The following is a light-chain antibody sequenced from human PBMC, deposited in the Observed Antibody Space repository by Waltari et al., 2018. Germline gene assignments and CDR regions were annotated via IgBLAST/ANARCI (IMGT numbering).Light chain of an antibody. J-gene: IGKJ5*01. CDR1: RGIDSY. Sequence: DIQITHSPSSLSTSVGDRVTITCRASRGIDSYLNWYQQRPGRAPKLLIYDASTLQRAVPTRFSGGGIGTDFTLTINNLQPEDFATYFCQQSYSPPFTFGQGTRLEI. V-gene: IGKV1-39*01. CDR2: DAS. CDR3: QQSYSPPFT.